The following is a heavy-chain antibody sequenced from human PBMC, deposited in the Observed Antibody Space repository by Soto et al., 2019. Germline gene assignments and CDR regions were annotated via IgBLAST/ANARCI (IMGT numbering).Heavy chain of an antibody. J-gene: IGHJ4*02. Sequence: SETLSLTCTVSGGSISSYYWSWIRQPPGKGLEWIGYIYYSGSTNYNPSLKSRVTISVDTSKNQFSLKLSSVTAADTAVYYCARTTYYYDSSGYYGYYFDYWGQGTLVTVSS. CDR1: GGSISSYY. CDR2: IYYSGST. CDR3: ARTTYYYDSSGYYGYYFDY. V-gene: IGHV4-59*01. D-gene: IGHD3-22*01.